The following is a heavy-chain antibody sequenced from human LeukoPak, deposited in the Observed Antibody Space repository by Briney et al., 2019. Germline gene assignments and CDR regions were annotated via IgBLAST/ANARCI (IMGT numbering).Heavy chain of an antibody. CDR3: AKDLTAIGAFDI. CDR2: ISYDGSNK. CDR1: GFTFSSYG. J-gene: IGHJ3*02. D-gene: IGHD2-21*02. V-gene: IGHV3-30*18. Sequence: PGRSLRLSCAASGFTFSSYGMHWVRQAPGKGLEWVAVISYDGSNKYYADSVKGRFTISRDNSKNTLYLQMNSLRAEDTAVYYCAKDLTAIGAFDIWGQGTMVTVSS.